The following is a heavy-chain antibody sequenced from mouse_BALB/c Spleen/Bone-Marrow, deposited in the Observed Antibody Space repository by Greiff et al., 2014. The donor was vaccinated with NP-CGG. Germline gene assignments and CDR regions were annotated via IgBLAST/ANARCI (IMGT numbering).Heavy chain of an antibody. Sequence: VQRVESGAELVRPGTAVNVSCKASGYAFTNYLIEWVKRRPGQGLEWIGVINPGSGGANYNEKFKGKATLTADKSSSTAYMQLSSLTSDDSAVYFCARFGRYYFDYWGQGTTLTVSS. CDR2: INPGSGGA. V-gene: IGHV1-54*01. J-gene: IGHJ2*01. CDR1: GYAFTNYL. CDR3: ARFGRYYFDY.